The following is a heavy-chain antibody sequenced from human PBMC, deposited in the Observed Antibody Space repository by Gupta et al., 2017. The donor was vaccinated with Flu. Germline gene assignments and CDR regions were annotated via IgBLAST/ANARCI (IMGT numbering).Heavy chain of an antibody. CDR3: ARAAVPAAMVVHYDY. CDR1: YW. V-gene: IGHV3-74*01. D-gene: IGHD2-2*01. CDR2: INSDGSST. J-gene: IGHJ4*02. Sequence: YWMHWVRQAPGKGLVWVSRINSDGSSTNYADSVKGRFTISRDNAKNTVYLQMNSLRDEDTAVYYCARAAVPAAMVVHYDYWGQGNLVTVSS.